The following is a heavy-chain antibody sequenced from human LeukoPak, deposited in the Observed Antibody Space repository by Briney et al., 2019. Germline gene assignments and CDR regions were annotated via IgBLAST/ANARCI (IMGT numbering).Heavy chain of an antibody. D-gene: IGHD3-22*01. CDR1: GFTFSSYA. CDR2: ISCSGGRT. J-gene: IGHJ4*02. Sequence: GGSLRLSCAASGFTFSSYAMSWVRQAPGKGLEGVSAISCSGGRTYYTDSVKGRFTISRDNSKNTLHLQMNSLRAEDTAVYYCAKDRIPSSGWESDYWGQGTLVTVSS. CDR3: AKDRIPSSGWESDY. V-gene: IGHV3-23*01.